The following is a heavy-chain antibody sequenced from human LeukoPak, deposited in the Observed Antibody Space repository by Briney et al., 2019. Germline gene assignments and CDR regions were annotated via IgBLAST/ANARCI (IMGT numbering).Heavy chain of an antibody. CDR2: IKKDGREK. CDR1: GFTFSSYW. J-gene: IGHJ4*02. V-gene: IGHV3-7*04. CDR3: ARDGYSGSYYDY. Sequence: PGGFLRLSCAASGFTFSSYWMSWVRQAPGKGLEWVANIKKDGREKYYVDSVKGRFTISRDNAKNSLYLQINSLRAEDTAVYYCARDGYSGSYYDYWGQGTLVTVSS. D-gene: IGHD1-26*01.